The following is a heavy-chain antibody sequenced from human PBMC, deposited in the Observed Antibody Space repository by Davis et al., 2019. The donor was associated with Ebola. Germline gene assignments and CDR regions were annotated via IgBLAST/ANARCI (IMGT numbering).Heavy chain of an antibody. CDR3: ARGTVSPYRHFDY. Sequence: GESLKISCKGSGYSFSSYWIAWVRQTPGKGLEWMGIIYSGDSDTRYSPSFQGQVTISADKSINTAYLQWSSLKASDTAMYYCARGTVSPYRHFDYWGQGTLVTVSS. CDR1: GYSFSSYW. D-gene: IGHD3-16*01. CDR2: IYSGDSDT. V-gene: IGHV5-51*01. J-gene: IGHJ4*02.